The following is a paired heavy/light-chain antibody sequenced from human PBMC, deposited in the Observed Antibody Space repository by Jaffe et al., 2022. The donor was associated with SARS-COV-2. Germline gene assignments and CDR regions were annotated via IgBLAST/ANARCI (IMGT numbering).Light chain of an antibody. V-gene: IGKV2-24*01. CDR3: MQVAQFPRT. CDR1: QSLVHSDGSTY. J-gene: IGKJ1*01. CDR2: KVS. Sequence: DIVMTQAPLSSPVTLGQPASISCRSSQSLVHSDGSTYLNWLQQRPGQPPRLLIYKVSNRLSGVPDRFSGSGAGTDFTLKISRVEPEDVGVYYCMQVAQFPRTFGQGTKVEIK.
Heavy chain of an antibody. CDR3: VKDYRGSDWYIE. CDR1: GFTFRTYG. D-gene: IGHD6-19*01. V-gene: IGHV3-23*01. CDR2: INGTGSEI. Sequence: EVQLLESGGGLAQPGGSLRLSCAASGFTFRTYGMSWVRQAPGKGLEWVSGINGTGSEIWYADSVKGRFTISRDNSKSTLYLQMNSLRAEDTAVYYCVKDYRGSDWYIEWGQGTLVTVS. J-gene: IGHJ4*02.